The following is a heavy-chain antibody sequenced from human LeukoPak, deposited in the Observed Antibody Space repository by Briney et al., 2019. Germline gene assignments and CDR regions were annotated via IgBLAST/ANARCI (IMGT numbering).Heavy chain of an antibody. CDR3: ARHRIVGATKSDYDI. Sequence: GESLKISCKGSGYIFTTYWIAWVRQMPEKGLECMGIIYPGDPDTRYSPSFQGQVTISVDKSISTAYLQWSSLKASDTAIYYCARHRIVGATKSDYDIWGQGTMVTVSS. CDR1: GYIFTTYW. D-gene: IGHD1-26*01. V-gene: IGHV5-51*01. CDR2: IYPGDPDT. J-gene: IGHJ3*02.